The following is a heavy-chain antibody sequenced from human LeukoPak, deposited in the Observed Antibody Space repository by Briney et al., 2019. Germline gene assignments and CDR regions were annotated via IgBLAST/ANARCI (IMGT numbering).Heavy chain of an antibody. V-gene: IGHV1-2*02. J-gene: IGHJ4*02. CDR3: ARVPLGVYYYDSSGYYYFDY. D-gene: IGHD3-22*01. Sequence: ASVKVSCKASGYTFIGYYMHWVRQAPGQGLEWMGWINPNSGGTNYAQKFQGRVTMTRDTSISTAYMELSRLRSDDTAVYYYARVPLGVYYYDSSGYYYFDYWGQGTLVTVSS. CDR1: GYTFIGYY. CDR2: INPNSGGT.